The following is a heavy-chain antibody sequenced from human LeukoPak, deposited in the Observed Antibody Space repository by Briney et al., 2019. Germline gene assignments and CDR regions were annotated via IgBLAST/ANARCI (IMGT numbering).Heavy chain of an antibody. J-gene: IGHJ6*02. CDR2: ISSSSSTI. CDR1: GFTFSSYS. V-gene: IGHV3-48*04. CDR3: ARATCRVVVPCYYYYGMDV. D-gene: IGHD2-2*01. Sequence: GGSLRLSCAASGFTFSSYSMNWVRQAPGKGLEWVSYISSSSSTIYYADSVKGRFTISRDNAKNSLYLQMNSLRAEDTAVYYCARATCRVVVPCYYYYGMDVWGQGTTVTVSS.